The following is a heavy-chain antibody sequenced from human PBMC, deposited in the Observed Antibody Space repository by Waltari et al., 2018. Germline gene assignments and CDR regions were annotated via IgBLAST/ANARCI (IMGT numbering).Heavy chain of an antibody. CDR1: GLTFSSSA. V-gene: IGHV3-23*01. CDR2: ISGRGGST. CDR3: AKGLYYDID. D-gene: IGHD3-9*01. J-gene: IGHJ4*02. Sequence: EVQLLESGGGLVQPGGSLRLSCAASGLTFSSSAMSWVRPAPGKGLAWVSAISGRGGSTYYADSVKGRFTISRDNSKNTLYLQMNSLRAEDTAVYYCAKGLYYDIDWGQGTLVTVSS.